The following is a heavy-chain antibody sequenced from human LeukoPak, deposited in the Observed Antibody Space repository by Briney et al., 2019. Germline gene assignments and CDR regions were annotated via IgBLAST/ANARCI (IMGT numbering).Heavy chain of an antibody. CDR3: AREGTYYYESTGYRIFDY. Sequence: SETLSLTCGVSGYSINSGYYWGWIRQSPGKGLEWLGSLYHSGSSFYNPSLKRRGTISVDTSKTQFSLKLRSVTAADSAVYYCAREGTYYYESTGYRIFDYWGQGILVTVSS. J-gene: IGHJ4*02. D-gene: IGHD3-22*01. CDR2: LYHSGSS. V-gene: IGHV4-38-2*02. CDR1: GYSINSGYY.